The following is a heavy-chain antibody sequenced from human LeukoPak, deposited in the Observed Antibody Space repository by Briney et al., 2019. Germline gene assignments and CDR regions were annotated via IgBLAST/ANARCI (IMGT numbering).Heavy chain of an antibody. CDR3: ASPDIVVVPATIREEYFQH. D-gene: IGHD2-2*02. CDR2: ISYDGSNK. CDR1: GFTFSSYA. V-gene: IGHV3-30-3*01. Sequence: PGGSLRLSCAASGFTFSSYAIHWVRQAPGKGLEWVAVISYDGSNKYYADSVKGRFTISRDNSKNTLYLQMNSLRAEDTAMYYCASPDIVVVPATIREEYFQHWGQGTLVTVSS. J-gene: IGHJ1*01.